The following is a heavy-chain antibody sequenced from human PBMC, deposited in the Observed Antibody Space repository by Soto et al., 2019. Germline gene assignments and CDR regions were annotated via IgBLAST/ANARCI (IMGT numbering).Heavy chain of an antibody. Sequence: SETLSLTCTVSGGSISSGDYYWSWIRQPPGKGLEWIGYIYYSGSTYYNPSLKSRVTISVDTSKNQFSLKLSSVTAADTAVYYCARDSPEYYFDYWGQGTLVTVSS. V-gene: IGHV4-30-4*01. CDR1: GGSISSGDYY. CDR2: IYYSGST. D-gene: IGHD3-10*01. CDR3: ARDSPEYYFDY. J-gene: IGHJ4*02.